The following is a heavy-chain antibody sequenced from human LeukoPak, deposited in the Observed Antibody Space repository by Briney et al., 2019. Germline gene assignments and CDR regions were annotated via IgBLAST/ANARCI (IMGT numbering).Heavy chain of an antibody. D-gene: IGHD2-15*01. J-gene: IGHJ6*02. V-gene: IGHV4-59*12. CDR2: IYYSGST. CDR1: GGSISSYY. Sequence: SETLSLTCTVSGGSISSYYWSWIRQPPGKGLEWIGYIYYSGSTNYNPSLKSRVTISVDTSKNQFSLKLSSVTAADTAVYYCARDRVVVVAATRSYYYGMDVWGQGTTVTVSS. CDR3: ARDRVVVVAATRSYYYGMDV.